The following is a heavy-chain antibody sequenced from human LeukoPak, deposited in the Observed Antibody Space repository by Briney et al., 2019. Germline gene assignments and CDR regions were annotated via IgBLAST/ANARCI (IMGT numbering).Heavy chain of an antibody. CDR3: ARNLSRFSDPVFDY. Sequence: ASVKVSCKASGYTVTSYGISWVRQAPGQGLEWRGWIRAYNGNTNYAQKRQGRVTMTPDTSTRTAYMELRSLRSDDTAVYYCARNLSRFSDPVFDYWGQGTLVTVSS. CDR1: GYTVTSYG. CDR2: IRAYNGNT. V-gene: IGHV1-18*01. J-gene: IGHJ4*02. D-gene: IGHD2-21*01.